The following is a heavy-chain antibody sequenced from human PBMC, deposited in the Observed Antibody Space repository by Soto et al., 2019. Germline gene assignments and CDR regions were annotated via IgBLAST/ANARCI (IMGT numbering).Heavy chain of an antibody. CDR1: GFSISSNY. V-gene: IGHV3-53*01. Sequence: EVQLVESGGGLIQPGGSLRLSCAASGFSISSNYMSWVRQAPGKGLGWVSVIYTGGSTHYADSVEGRFTISRDISKTTLYLRMNSRRAEDTAVYYCARDHESISVAGTIWGQGTLVIVCS. CDR2: IYTGGST. J-gene: IGHJ4*02. CDR3: ARDHESISVAGTI. D-gene: IGHD6-19*01.